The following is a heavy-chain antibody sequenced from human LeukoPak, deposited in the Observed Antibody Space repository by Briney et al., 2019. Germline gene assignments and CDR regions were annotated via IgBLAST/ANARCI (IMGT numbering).Heavy chain of an antibody. D-gene: IGHD2-2*01. CDR3: ARGIGAMRFPFYMDV. V-gene: IGHV4-39*01. CDR1: GGSISSNNYY. Sequence: SETLSLTCTVSGGSISSNNYYWGWIRQPPGKGLEWIGSLYYSGSAYYNPSLKSRVTISVDASKNQFSLKLSSVTAADTAVYYCARGIGAMRFPFYMDVWGKGTTVTVSS. J-gene: IGHJ6*03. CDR2: LYYSGSA.